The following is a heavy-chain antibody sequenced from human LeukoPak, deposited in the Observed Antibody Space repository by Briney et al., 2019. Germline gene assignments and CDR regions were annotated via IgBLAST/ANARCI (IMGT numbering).Heavy chain of an antibody. CDR1: AGSISSYY. Sequence: PSETLSLTCTVSAGSISSYYSSWIRQPPGKGLEWIGYTFYSGSTNYNPSLKSRVTISVDTSKNQFALKLSSVTAADAAVYYCARAGLYYYYGMDVWGQGTTVTVSS. CDR3: ARAGLYYYYGMDV. CDR2: TFYSGST. V-gene: IGHV4-59*01. J-gene: IGHJ6*02.